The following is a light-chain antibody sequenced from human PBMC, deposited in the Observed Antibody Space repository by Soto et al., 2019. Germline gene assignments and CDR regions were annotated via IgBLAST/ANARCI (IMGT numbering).Light chain of an antibody. Sequence: EIVMTQSPLSLPCTPRSPASISGRACQSLVLGNGYNFLDWYLQKPGQSPQLLIYLASNRSSGVPDRFSGSGSATDFTLKISKVEAEDVGVYYCMQSLQPPHTFGGGTKVDIK. CDR1: QSLVLGNGYNF. V-gene: IGKV2-28*01. J-gene: IGKJ4*01. CDR3: MQSLQPPHT. CDR2: LAS.